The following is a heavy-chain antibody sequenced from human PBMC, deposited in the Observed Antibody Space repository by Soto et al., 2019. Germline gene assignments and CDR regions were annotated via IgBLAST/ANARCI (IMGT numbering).Heavy chain of an antibody. CDR1: GDSVSSDSAA. D-gene: IGHD6-19*01. CDR2: TYYRSKWYN. J-gene: IGHJ5*02. V-gene: IGHV6-1*01. CDR3: ARELLGSGWHGNWFDP. Sequence: TLSLTCAISGDSVSSDSAAWNWIRQSPSRGLEWLGRTYYRSKWYNDYAVSVKSRITINPDTSKNQFSLQLNSVTPEDTAVYYCARELLGSGWHGNWFDPWGQGTLVTVSS.